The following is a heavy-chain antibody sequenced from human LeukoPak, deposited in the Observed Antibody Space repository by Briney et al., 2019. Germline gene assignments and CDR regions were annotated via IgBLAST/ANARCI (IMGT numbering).Heavy chain of an antibody. J-gene: IGHJ5*02. CDR3: ARDYCNVNWFDP. Sequence: GGSLRLSCAASGFTFSSYWMHWVRQAPGKGLVWVSRINSDGSSTTYADSVKGRFTISRDNAKNTLYLQMNSLRAEDTAVYYCARDYCNVNWFDPWGQGTLVTVSS. CDR2: INSDGSST. CDR1: GFTFSSYW. D-gene: IGHD3-10*02. V-gene: IGHV3-74*01.